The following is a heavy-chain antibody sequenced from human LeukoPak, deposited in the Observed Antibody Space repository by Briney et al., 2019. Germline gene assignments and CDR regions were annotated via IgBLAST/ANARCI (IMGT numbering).Heavy chain of an antibody. D-gene: IGHD3-10*01. CDR3: ARGLRYYGSGSILYYYYGMDV. CDR2: INHSGST. CDR1: GGSFSGYY. J-gene: IGHJ6*04. V-gene: IGHV4-34*01. Sequence: SETLSLTCAVYGGSFSGYYWSWIRQPPGKGLEWIGEINHSGSTNYNPSLKSRVTISVDTSKNQFSLKLSSVTAADTAVYYCARGLRYYGSGSILYYYYGMDVWGKGTTVTVSS.